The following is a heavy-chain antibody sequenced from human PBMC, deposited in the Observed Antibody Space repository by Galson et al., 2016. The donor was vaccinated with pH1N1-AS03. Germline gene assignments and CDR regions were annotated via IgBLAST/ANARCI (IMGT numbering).Heavy chain of an antibody. CDR1: GYTFTNYW. CDR3: ARRLGFWRHFSASDVYYFDY. Sequence: QSGAEVKKPGESLKISCKGSGYTFTNYWIGWVRQMPGKGLEWMGTIYPGDSDTRYSPSFQGQVSISADKSIDTAYLQWSSLKASDTAVYYCARRLGFWRHFSASDVYYFDYWGQGPLLTVAS. D-gene: IGHD3-3*01. CDR2: IYPGDSDT. J-gene: IGHJ4*02. V-gene: IGHV5-51*01.